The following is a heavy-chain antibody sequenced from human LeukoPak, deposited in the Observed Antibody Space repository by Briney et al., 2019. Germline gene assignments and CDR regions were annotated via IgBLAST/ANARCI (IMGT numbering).Heavy chain of an antibody. Sequence: GGSLRLSCSASGFTFSSYGIHWIRQAPGKGLEWVSYISSSSIYTNYADSVKGRFTISRDNAKNSLYLQMNSLRAEDTAVYYCARDREYYFDYWGQGTLVTVSS. V-gene: IGHV3-21*05. J-gene: IGHJ4*02. CDR3: ARDREYYFDY. CDR2: ISSSSIYT. CDR1: GFTFSSYG.